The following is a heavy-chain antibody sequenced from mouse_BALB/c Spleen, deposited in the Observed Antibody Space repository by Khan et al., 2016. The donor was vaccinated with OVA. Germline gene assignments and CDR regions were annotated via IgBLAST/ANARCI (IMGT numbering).Heavy chain of an antibody. CDR3: ARVHGGSFDY. CDR1: GYSITSDYA. CDR2: ISYSGNT. Sequence: EVQLVESGPGLVKPSQSLSLTCTVTGYSITSDYAWNWIRQFPGNKLEWLGYISYSGNTKYNPSLKSRISVTRDTSKNQFFLQLNSVTTEDTATYYSARVHGGSFDYGGQGTTLTVSS. J-gene: IGHJ2*01. V-gene: IGHV3-2*02.